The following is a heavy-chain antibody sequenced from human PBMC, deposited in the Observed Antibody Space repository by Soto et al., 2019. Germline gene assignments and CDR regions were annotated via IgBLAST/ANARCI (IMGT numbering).Heavy chain of an antibody. Sequence: QVQLVESGGGVVQPGRSLRLSCAASGFTFSSYAMHWVRQAPGKGLEWVAVISYDGSNKYYADSVKGRFTISRDNSKNTLYLQMNSLRAEDTAVYYCASGGYDFWSGYYDYYYGMDVWGQGTTVTVSS. J-gene: IGHJ6*02. CDR1: GFTFSSYA. V-gene: IGHV3-30*04. CDR3: ASGGYDFWSGYYDYYYGMDV. CDR2: ISYDGSNK. D-gene: IGHD3-3*01.